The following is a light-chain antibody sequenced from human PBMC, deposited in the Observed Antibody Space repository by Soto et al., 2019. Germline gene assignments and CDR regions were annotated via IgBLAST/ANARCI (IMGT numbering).Light chain of an antibody. Sequence: DIVMTQSPDSLAVSLGERATINCKSSQSVLYSSKNKNYLAWYQQKPGQPPKLLIYWASTRESGVPDRFSGSGSGTDFTLTISSLQAEDVAVYYCQQYYSTPPTFGQGTKLDIK. CDR2: WAS. CDR3: QQYYSTPPT. V-gene: IGKV4-1*01. CDR1: QSVLYSSKNKNY. J-gene: IGKJ2*01.